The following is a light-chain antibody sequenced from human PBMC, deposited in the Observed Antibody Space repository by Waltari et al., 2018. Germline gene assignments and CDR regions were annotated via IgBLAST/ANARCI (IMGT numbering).Light chain of an antibody. V-gene: IGKV4-1*01. CDR3: QQHYTAPIT. CDR1: QSVLHSSKNKNY. J-gene: IGKJ5*01. CDR2: WAN. Sequence: DIVMTQSPDSLAVSLGERATINCKSSQSVLHSSKNKNYLAWYQQKPGQPLKLLMYWANTRDSEVPIRFSGSESMTDFTLTTGSLLAEDVAVYYCQQHYTAPITFGEGTRLDIK.